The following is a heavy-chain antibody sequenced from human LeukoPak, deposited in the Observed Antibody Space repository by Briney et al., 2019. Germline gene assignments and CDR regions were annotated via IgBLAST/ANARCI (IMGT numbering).Heavy chain of an antibody. D-gene: IGHD5-12*01. Sequence: SVKLSCKVSGGTFSSYAISWVRQAPGQGLEWMGGIIPIFGTANYAQKFQGRVTITTDESTSTAYMELSSLRSEDTAVYYCARDLGGFDSGYDSTDYYYYMDVWGKGPTVTVSS. J-gene: IGHJ6*03. CDR1: GGTFSSYA. CDR3: ARDLGGFDSGYDSTDYYYYMDV. CDR2: IIPIFGTA. V-gene: IGHV1-69*05.